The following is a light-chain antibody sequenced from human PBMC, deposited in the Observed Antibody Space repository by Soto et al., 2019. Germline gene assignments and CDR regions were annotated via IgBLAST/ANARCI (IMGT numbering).Light chain of an antibody. CDR2: QDR. V-gene: IGLV3-1*01. J-gene: IGLJ2*01. CDR3: QAWDNSPHVV. CDR1: KLGDKY. Sequence: SYELTQPPSVSVSPGQTATITCSGDKLGDKYVCWYQQKPGQSPLLVIYQDRKRPSGIPERFSGSNPGNTATLTISGTQAMDEADYYCQAWDNSPHVVFGGGTKVTVL.